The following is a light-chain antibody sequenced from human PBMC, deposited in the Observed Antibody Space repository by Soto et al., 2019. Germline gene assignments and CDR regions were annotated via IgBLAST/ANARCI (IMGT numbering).Light chain of an antibody. J-gene: IGLJ1*01. CDR2: SNN. CDR3: AAWDDSLNGFYI. V-gene: IGLV1-44*01. CDR1: SSNIGRNT. Sequence: QSVLTQPPSTSGTPGQRITISCSGSSSNIGRNTVHWYQQVPGTAPKVVIYSNNRRPSGVPDRFSGSVSGTSASLAIRGLQSEDEADYYCAAWDDSLNGFYIFGAGTKLTVL.